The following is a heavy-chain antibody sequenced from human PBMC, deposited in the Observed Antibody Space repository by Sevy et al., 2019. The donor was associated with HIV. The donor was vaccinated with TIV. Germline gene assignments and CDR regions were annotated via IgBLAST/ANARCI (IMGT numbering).Heavy chain of an antibody. J-gene: IGHJ6*02. CDR1: GFSFSNSA. D-gene: IGHD3-3*01. Sequence: GGSLRLSCSGSGFSFSNSAMNWVRQTPGKGLKYVSAISSDGVSTYYTDSVRGRFTISRDNSKNTLYLQMSSLRVEDTAVYYCVKDPDYGFWRGAYGMDVWGQGTTVTVSS. V-gene: IGHV3-64D*06. CDR3: VKDPDYGFWRGAYGMDV. CDR2: ISSDGVST.